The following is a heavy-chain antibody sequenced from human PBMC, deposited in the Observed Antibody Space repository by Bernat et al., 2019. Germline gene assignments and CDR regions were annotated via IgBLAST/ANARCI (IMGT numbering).Heavy chain of an antibody. CDR3: AGGDIVVVPAAMSYYGMDV. V-gene: IGHV1-69*01. J-gene: IGHJ6*02. Sequence: QVQLVQSGAEVKKPGSSVKVSCKASGGTFSSYAISWVRQAPGQGLEWMGGIIPIFGTANYAQKFQGRVTITADESTSTAYMELSSLRSEDTAVYYCAGGDIVVVPAAMSYYGMDVWGQGTTVTVSS. CDR1: GGTFSSYA. D-gene: IGHD2-2*01. CDR2: IIPIFGTA.